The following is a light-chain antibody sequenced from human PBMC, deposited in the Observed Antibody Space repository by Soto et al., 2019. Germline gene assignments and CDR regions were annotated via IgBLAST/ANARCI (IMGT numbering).Light chain of an antibody. CDR2: DDT. V-gene: IGLV2-23*01. J-gene: IGLJ1*01. Sequence: QSALTHPASVSWSPGHSITVSCTAAVGLVSWYQQHPGKVPKLIIYDDTKRPSGVSSRFSGSKSGNTASLTISGLQTEEEADYYCCLYVGGRTYVFGAGTKVT. CDR1: VGL. CDR3: CLYVGGRTYV.